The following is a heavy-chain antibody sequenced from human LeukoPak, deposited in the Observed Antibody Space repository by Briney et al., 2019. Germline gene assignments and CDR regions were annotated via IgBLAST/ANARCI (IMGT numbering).Heavy chain of an antibody. CDR1: KFTFSNYW. J-gene: IGHJ4*02. V-gene: IGHV3-7*04. CDR3: ATDRGGYRKNWYRFHY. Sequence: PGGSLRLSCAASKFTFSNYWMIWVRQAPGKGLEWVANIKHDGTETNYVDSVKGRFTISRDNAKKSLYLQMNSLRAEDSAVYYCATDRGGYRKNWYRFHYWGQGTLVAVSS. D-gene: IGHD6-25*01. CDR2: IKHDGTET.